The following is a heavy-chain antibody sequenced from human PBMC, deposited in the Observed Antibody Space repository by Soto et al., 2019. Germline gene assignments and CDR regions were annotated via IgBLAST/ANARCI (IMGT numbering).Heavy chain of an antibody. V-gene: IGHV3-21*01. CDR1: GFNFNMYT. Sequence: GGSLRLSCVASGFNFNMYTMNWVRQAPGKGLDWVSSISSSSGDIFYADSVKGRFTISRDNAKNSLNLQMNSLRVEDTAVYYCARDRSYFKQLTKFVFDYWGHGTLVTVSS. CDR3: ARDRSYFKQLTKFVFDY. CDR2: ISSSSGDI. D-gene: IGHD6-6*01. J-gene: IGHJ4*01.